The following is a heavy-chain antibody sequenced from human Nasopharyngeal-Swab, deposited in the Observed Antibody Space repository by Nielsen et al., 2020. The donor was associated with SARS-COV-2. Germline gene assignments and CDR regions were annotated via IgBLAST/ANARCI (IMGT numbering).Heavy chain of an antibody. D-gene: IGHD2-15*01. CDR1: GYTFTSYD. CDR3: ARAGVVVVAAKYYYYMDV. CDR2: MNPNSGNT. Sequence: ASVKVSCKASGYTFTSYDINWVRQATAQGLEWMGWMNPNSGNTGYAQKFQGRVTMTRNTSISTAYMELSSLRSEDTAVYYCARAGVVVVAAKYYYYMDVWGKGTTVTVSS. J-gene: IGHJ6*03. V-gene: IGHV1-8*01.